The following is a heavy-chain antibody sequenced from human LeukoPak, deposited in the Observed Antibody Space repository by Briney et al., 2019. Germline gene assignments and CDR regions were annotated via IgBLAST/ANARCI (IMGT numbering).Heavy chain of an antibody. CDR3: ARGYGDYWTRHFDY. CDR2: ISGYNGDT. CDR1: GYSFTSYG. V-gene: IGHV1-18*01. Sequence: ASVKVSCKASGYSFTSYGISWVRQAPGQGLEWMGWISGYNGDTNYAQKLQGRVTVTRDTSTSTAYMELRSLRSDDTAVYYCARGYGDYWTRHFDYRGQGTLVTVSS. J-gene: IGHJ4*02. D-gene: IGHD4-17*01.